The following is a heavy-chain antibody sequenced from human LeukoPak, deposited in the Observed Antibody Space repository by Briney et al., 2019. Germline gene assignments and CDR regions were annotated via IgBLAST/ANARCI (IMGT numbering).Heavy chain of an antibody. J-gene: IGHJ4*02. CDR3: AKPLSYYYDSGGYYAGD. D-gene: IGHD3-22*01. CDR2: ISSSSSYI. CDR1: KFRFSDYG. V-gene: IGHV3-21*04. Sequence: PGGSLRLSCSASKFRFSDYGMHWVRQAPGKGLEWVSSISSSSSYIYYADSVKGRFTISRDNSKNTLYLQMNSLRAEDTAVYYCAKPLSYYYDSGGYYAGDWGQGTLVTVSS.